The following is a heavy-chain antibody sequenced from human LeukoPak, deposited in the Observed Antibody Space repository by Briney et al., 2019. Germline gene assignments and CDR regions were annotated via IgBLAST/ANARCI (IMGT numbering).Heavy chain of an antibody. D-gene: IGHD2-2*01. V-gene: IGHV4-38-2*02. J-gene: IGHJ6*03. CDR2: IYHSGSP. Sequence: SETLSLTCTVSGYSISSGYYWGWIRQPPGKGLEWIGSIYHSGSPYYNPSLKSRVTISVDTPKNQFSLKLSSVTAADTAVYYCARGTYYYYYYMDVWGKGTTVTISS. CDR1: GYSISSGYY. CDR3: ARGTYYYYYYMDV.